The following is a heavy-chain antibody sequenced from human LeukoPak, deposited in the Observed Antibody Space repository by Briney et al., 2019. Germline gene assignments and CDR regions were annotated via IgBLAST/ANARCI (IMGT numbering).Heavy chain of an antibody. CDR2: ISISGDTT. D-gene: IGHD4/OR15-4a*01. V-gene: IGHV3-23*01. Sequence: GESLRLSCEVSGFHFSSRAMSWVRQAPGGGLEWVSGISISGDTTYYANSVQGRFIISRDNSKNTVYLQMYSLRVDDTAVYYCANEEVPNDYWGQGTLVTVSS. CDR1: GFHFSSRA. J-gene: IGHJ4*02. CDR3: ANEEVPNDY.